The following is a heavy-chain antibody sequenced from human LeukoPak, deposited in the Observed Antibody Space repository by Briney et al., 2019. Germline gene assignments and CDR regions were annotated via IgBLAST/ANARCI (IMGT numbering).Heavy chain of an antibody. CDR2: INWNGGST. J-gene: IGHJ4*02. D-gene: IGHD2-15*01. Sequence: GSLRLSFSSSGFHFGYLGIGWVRQTPRKGLEWVSGINWNGGSTGYADSVKGRFTISRDNAKNSLYLQMNSLRAEDTALYYCAREDCSGGSCYLDYWGQRTRVTVSS. V-gene: IGHV3-20*03. CDR1: GFHFGYLG. CDR3: AREDCSGGSCYLDY.